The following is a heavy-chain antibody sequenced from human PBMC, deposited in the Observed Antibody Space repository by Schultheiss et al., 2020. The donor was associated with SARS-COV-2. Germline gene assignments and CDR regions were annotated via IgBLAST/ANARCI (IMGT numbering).Heavy chain of an antibody. J-gene: IGHJ6*02. CDR1: GYTFTSYG. CDR3: AREKSGYFDWLFRSDYYYYYGMDV. D-gene: IGHD3-9*01. CDR2: ISAYNGNT. Sequence: ASVKVSCKASGYTFTSYGISWVRQAPGQGLEWMGWISAYNGNTNYAQKLQGRVTMTTDTSTSTAYMELRSLRSDDTAVYYCAREKSGYFDWLFRSDYYYYYGMDVWGQGTTVTVSS. V-gene: IGHV1-18*04.